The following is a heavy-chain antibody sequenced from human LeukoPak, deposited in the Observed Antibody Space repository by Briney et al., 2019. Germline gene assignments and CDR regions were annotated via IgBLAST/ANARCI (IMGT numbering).Heavy chain of an antibody. CDR1: GFTFSTSA. J-gene: IGHJ4*02. Sequence: GGSLRLSCAASGFTFSTSAMSWVRQAPGKGLQWLSSINGGDYSTYYADSVKGRFTISRDSSKDILYLQMNSLRTNDTAIYYCATANPTPRGINFDYWGQGTLVTVSS. D-gene: IGHD3-10*01. CDR2: INGGDYST. CDR3: ATANPTPRGINFDY. V-gene: IGHV3-23*01.